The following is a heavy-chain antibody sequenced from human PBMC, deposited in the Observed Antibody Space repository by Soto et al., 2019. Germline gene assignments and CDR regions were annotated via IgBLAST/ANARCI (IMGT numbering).Heavy chain of an antibody. D-gene: IGHD2-21*01. Sequence: SETLSLTCTVSGGSISSYYWSWIRQPPGKGLEWIGYIYYSGSTNYNPSLKSRVTISVDTSKNQFSLKLSSVTAADTAMYYCAGTQAYCGGDCYSYFGFDPWGQGSLVTVSS. J-gene: IGHJ5*02. CDR1: GGSISSYY. V-gene: IGHV4-59*01. CDR3: AGTQAYCGGDCYSYFGFDP. CDR2: IYYSGST.